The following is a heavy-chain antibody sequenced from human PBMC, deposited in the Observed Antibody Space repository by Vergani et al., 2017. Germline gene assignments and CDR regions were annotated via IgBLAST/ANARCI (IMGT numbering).Heavy chain of an antibody. Sequence: QVQLVQSGAEVKKPGSSVKVSCKASGGTFSSYAISWVRQATGQGLEWRGGIIPIFGTANYAQKFQGRVTITADESTSTAYMELSSLRSEDTAVYYCAIDRRRDCSGDCAAYYYFDYWGQGTLVTVSS. CDR3: AIDRRRDCSGDCAAYYYFDY. D-gene: IGHD2-21*02. J-gene: IGHJ4*02. V-gene: IGHV1-69*01. CDR1: GGTFSSYA. CDR2: IIPIFGTA.